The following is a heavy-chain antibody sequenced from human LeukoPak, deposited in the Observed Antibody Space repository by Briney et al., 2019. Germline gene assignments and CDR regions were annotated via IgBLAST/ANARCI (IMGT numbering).Heavy chain of an antibody. Sequence: RPGGSLRLSCAASGVTFGDYGMSWVRQAPGKGLEWVSGINRNGDSTGYADFVKGRFTISRDNAKNSLYLQMNNLRAEDTAVYYCARHPNWNFDSWGQGTLVTVSS. D-gene: IGHD1-1*01. CDR3: ARHPNWNFDS. CDR2: INRNGDST. V-gene: IGHV3-20*04. J-gene: IGHJ4*02. CDR1: GVTFGDYG.